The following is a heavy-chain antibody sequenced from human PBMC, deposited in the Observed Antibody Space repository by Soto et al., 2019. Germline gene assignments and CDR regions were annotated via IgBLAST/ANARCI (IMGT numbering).Heavy chain of an antibody. Sequence: GGSLRLSCAASGFSFNSYMHWVRQAPGKGLEYVSAISGNGNTKQYANSVKGRVTISRDNSKNTLYLQMGSLRAEDTAVYYCARDLSGGGLDYWGQGTLVTVSS. CDR3: ARDLSGGGLDY. D-gene: IGHD3-10*01. J-gene: IGHJ4*02. CDR1: GFSFNSY. V-gene: IGHV3-64*01. CDR2: ISGNGNTK.